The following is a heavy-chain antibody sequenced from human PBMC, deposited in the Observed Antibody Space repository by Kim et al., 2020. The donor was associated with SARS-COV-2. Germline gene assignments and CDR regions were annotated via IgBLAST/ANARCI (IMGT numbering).Heavy chain of an antibody. CDR3: ARGVVVRYFDWSHPDWFDP. CDR2: TYYRSKWYN. Sequence: SQTLSLTCAISGDSVSSNSAAWNWIRQSPSRGLEWLGRTYYRSKWYNDYAVSVKSRITINPDTSKNQFSLQLNSVTPEDTAVYYCARGVVVRYFDWSHPDWFDPWGQGTLVTVSS. J-gene: IGHJ5*02. V-gene: IGHV6-1*01. D-gene: IGHD3-9*01. CDR1: GDSVSSNSAA.